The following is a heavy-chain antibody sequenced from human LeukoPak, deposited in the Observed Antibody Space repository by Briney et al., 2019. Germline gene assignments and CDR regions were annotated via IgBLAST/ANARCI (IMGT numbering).Heavy chain of an antibody. CDR1: GFTFSSYS. CDR2: ISSSSSYI. D-gene: IGHD6-6*01. CDR3: ARAPYSSSTGGY. Sequence: PGGSLRLSCAASGFTFSSYSMNWVRQAPGKGLEWVSSISSSSSYIYYADSVKVRFTISRDNAKNSLYLQMNSLRAEDTAVYYCARAPYSSSTGGYWGQGTLVTVSS. J-gene: IGHJ4*02. V-gene: IGHV3-21*01.